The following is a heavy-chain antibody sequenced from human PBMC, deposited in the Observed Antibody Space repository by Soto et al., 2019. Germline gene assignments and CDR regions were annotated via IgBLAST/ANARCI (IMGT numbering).Heavy chain of an antibody. CDR1: GXTFSNAW. D-gene: IGHD3-3*01. CDR3: TTDERGIFGVVISGYYYYGMDV. Sequence: LRLSFAASGXTFSNAWMSWVRQAPGKGLEWVGRIKSKTDGGTTDYAAPVKGRFTISRDDSKNTLYLQMNSLKTEDTAVYYCTTDERGIFGVVISGYYYYGMDVWGQGTTVTVSS. CDR2: IKSKTDGGTT. V-gene: IGHV3-15*01. J-gene: IGHJ6*02.